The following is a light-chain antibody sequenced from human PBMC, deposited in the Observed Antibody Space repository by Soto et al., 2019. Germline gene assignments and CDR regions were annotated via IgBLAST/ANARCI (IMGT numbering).Light chain of an antibody. CDR3: QQYGTSPPIT. Sequence: ESVVTQSPGTLSLSPGERATLSCRASQSVRSNYLAWYQQKPGQAPRLLIYDASSRATGIPDRFSGSGSGTDFTLTISRLEPEDFAVYYCQQYGTSPPITFGQGTRLEIK. J-gene: IGKJ5*01. CDR2: DAS. CDR1: QSVRSNY. V-gene: IGKV3-20*01.